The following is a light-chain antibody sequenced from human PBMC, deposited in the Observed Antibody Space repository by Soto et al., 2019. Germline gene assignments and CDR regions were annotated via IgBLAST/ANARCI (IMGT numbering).Light chain of an antibody. CDR2: DAS. CDR3: QHGYSTPLT. Sequence: EIVLTQSPGTLSLSPGERATLSCRASQSVSSNYLAWYQQKPGQAPRLLIYDASSRATGIPDRFSGSGSGTDFSLTISSLQPEDFATYFCQHGYSTPLTFGGGTKVDI. J-gene: IGKJ4*01. V-gene: IGKV3-20*01. CDR1: QSVSSNY.